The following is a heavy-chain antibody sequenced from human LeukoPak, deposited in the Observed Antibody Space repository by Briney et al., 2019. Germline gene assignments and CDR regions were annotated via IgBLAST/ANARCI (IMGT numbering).Heavy chain of an antibody. CDR3: AGGWKGGPYDTPA. CDR1: GGTFSSYA. V-gene: IGHV1-69*05. D-gene: IGHD3-22*01. J-gene: IGHJ4*02. Sequence: ASVKVSCKASGGTFSSYAISWVRQAPGQGLEWMGGIIPIFGTANYAQKFQGRVTITTDESTSTAYMELSSLRSEDTAVYYCAGGWKGGPYDTPAWGQGTLVTVSS. CDR2: IIPIFGTA.